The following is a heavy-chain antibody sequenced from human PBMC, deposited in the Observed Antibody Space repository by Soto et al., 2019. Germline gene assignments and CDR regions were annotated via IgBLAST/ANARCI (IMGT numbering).Heavy chain of an antibody. J-gene: IGHJ4*02. Sequence: PGGSLRLSCAASGFTFSSYAMSWVRQAPGKGLEWVSAISGSGGSTYYADSVKGRFTISRDNSKNTLYLQMNSLRAEDTAVYYCAKDRTLEMIVVELYFDYWGQGTLVTVSS. D-gene: IGHD3-22*01. CDR1: GFTFSSYA. CDR2: ISGSGGST. V-gene: IGHV3-23*01. CDR3: AKDRTLEMIVVELYFDY.